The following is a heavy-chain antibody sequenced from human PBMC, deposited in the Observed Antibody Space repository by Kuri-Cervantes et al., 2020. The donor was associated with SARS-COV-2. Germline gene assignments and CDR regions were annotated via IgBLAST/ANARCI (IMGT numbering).Heavy chain of an antibody. CDR2: IYWDDDK. CDR3: AHTAEYSYGYSLFDY. CDR1: GFSLSTSGVG. D-gene: IGHD5-18*01. Sequence: SGPTLVKPTQTLTLTCTFSGFSLSTSGVGVGWIRQPPGKALEWLALIYWDDDKRYSPSLKSRLTITKDTSKNQVVLTMTNMDPVDTATYYCAHTAEYSYGYSLFDYWGQGTLVTVSS. J-gene: IGHJ4*02. V-gene: IGHV2-5*02.